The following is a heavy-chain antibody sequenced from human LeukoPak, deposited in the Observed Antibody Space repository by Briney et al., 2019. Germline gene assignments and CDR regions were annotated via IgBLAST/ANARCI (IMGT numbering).Heavy chain of an antibody. CDR3: AREPIYDILTGTYKTDAFDI. V-gene: IGHV1-69*13. CDR1: GGTFSSYA. CDR2: IIPIFGTA. Sequence: SVKVSCKASGGTFSSYAISWVRQAPGQGLEWMGGIIPIFGTANYAQKFQGRVTITADESTSTAYMELSSLKSEDTAVYYCAREPIYDILTGTYKTDAFDIRGQGTMVTVSS. D-gene: IGHD3-9*01. J-gene: IGHJ3*02.